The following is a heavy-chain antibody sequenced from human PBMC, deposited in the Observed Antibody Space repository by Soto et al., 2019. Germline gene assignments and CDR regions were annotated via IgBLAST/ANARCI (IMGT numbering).Heavy chain of an antibody. J-gene: IGHJ4*02. CDR3: ARLPLD. CDR1: GYTFTNYA. Sequence: QVHLVQSGAEVKKPGASVRVSCKASGYTFTNYAMHWVRQAPGQRLEWMGWINADNGSTKYSQKFQGRVTITRDTSASTGYMELSSLRSEDTAVYYCARLPLDWGQGTLVTVSS. V-gene: IGHV1-3*01. CDR2: INADNGST.